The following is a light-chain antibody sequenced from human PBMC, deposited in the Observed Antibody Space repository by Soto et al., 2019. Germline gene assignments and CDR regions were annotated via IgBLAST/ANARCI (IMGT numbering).Light chain of an antibody. J-gene: IGKJ4*01. Sequence: EIVLTQSAVTLSLSKGERATLSCRASQSVSSSYLAWYQQKPGQAPRLLIYGASSRATGIPDRFSGSGSGTDFTLTISRLEPEDFAVYYCQQYGSSPPVTFGGGTKVDI. CDR1: QSVSSSY. CDR3: QQYGSSPPVT. V-gene: IGKV3-20*01. CDR2: GAS.